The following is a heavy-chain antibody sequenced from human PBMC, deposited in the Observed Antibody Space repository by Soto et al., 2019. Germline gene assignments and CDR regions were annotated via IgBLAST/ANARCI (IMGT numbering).Heavy chain of an antibody. Sequence: RLSCAASGFTFSSYGMHWVRQAPGKGLEWVAVIWYDGSNKYYPDSVKGRFTISRDNSKNTLSLQMNSLRAEDTPVYYCARGMKFYWYFDLWGRGTLVTVSS. V-gene: IGHV3-33*01. J-gene: IGHJ2*01. CDR1: GFTFSSYG. CDR2: IWYDGSNK. CDR3: ARGMKFYWYFDL.